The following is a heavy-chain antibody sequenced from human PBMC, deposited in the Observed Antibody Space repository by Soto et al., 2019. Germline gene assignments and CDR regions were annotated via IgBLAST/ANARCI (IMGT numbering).Heavy chain of an antibody. CDR1: GFTFSSYA. D-gene: IGHD3-10*01. CDR3: AGFSGSYYRYYYGMDV. Sequence: GSLRLSCAASGFTFSSYAMHWVRQAPGKGLEWVAVISYDGSNKYYADSVKGRFTISRDNSKNTLYLQMNSLRAEDTAVYYCAGFSGSYYRYYYGMDVWGQGTTVTVSS. V-gene: IGHV3-30-3*01. CDR2: ISYDGSNK. J-gene: IGHJ6*02.